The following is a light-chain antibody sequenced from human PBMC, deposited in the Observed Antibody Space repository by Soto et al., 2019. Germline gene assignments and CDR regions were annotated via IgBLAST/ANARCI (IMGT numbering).Light chain of an antibody. J-gene: IGKJ4*01. V-gene: IGKV1-27*01. CDR2: AAS. Sequence: DIQMTQSPSSLSASLGDRVTITCRASQGIGAYLAWFQQKPGKVPRLLIYAASSLQSGVPSRFSGGGSGTDFALTINSLQPEDVATSYCQKYNRATLSFGGGTKVEIK. CDR1: QGIGAY. CDR3: QKYNRATLS.